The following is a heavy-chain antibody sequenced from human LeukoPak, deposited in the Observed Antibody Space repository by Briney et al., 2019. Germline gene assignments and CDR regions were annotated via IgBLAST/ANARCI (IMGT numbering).Heavy chain of an antibody. D-gene: IGHD3-10*01. CDR1: GGSISSGSYY. V-gene: IGHV4-61*02. Sequence: SETLSLTCTVSGGSISSGSYYWSWIRQPAGKGLEWIGRIYTSGSTNYNPSLESRVTISVDTSKNQFSLKLSSVTAADTAVYYCARDLPVVRGVYYYYYMDVWGKGTTVTISS. CDR3: ARDLPVVRGVYYYYYMDV. CDR2: IYTSGST. J-gene: IGHJ6*03.